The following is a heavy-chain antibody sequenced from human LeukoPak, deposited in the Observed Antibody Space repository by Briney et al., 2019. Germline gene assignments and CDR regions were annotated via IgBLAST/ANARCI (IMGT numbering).Heavy chain of an antibody. CDR2: IYYSGST. J-gene: IGHJ4*02. CDR3: ARRRRIAAAGSPFRY. V-gene: IGHV4-61*01. D-gene: IGHD6-13*01. Sequence: SQTLSLTCTVSGGSISSGSYYWSWIRQPPGKGLEWIGYIYYSGSTNYNPSLKSRVTISVDTSKNQFSLKLSSVTAADTAVYYCARRRRIAAAGSPFRYGGQGTLVTVSS. CDR1: GGSISSGSYY.